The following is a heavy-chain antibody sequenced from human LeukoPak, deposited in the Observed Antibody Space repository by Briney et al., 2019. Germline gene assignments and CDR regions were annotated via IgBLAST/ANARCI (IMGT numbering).Heavy chain of an antibody. Sequence: GESLKISCTGFGFSFTPYWIGWVRQMPGKGLEWMGIIYPGDSDARYSPSLQGQVTISVDKSISTAYLQWSSLKDSDTAMYYCARQGSIVVVTTTHDAFDIWVQGTMVTVSS. J-gene: IGHJ3*02. CDR1: GFSFTPYW. CDR3: ARQGSIVVVTTTHDAFDI. V-gene: IGHV5-51*01. D-gene: IGHD2-21*02. CDR2: IYPGDSDA.